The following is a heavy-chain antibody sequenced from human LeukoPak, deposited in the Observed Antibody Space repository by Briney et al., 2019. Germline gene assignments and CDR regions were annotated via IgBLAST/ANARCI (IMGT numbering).Heavy chain of an antibody. D-gene: IGHD1-7*01. V-gene: IGHV3-30-3*01. CDR3: ARDPITGTYDAFDI. CDR1: GFTFSSYA. J-gene: IGHJ3*02. Sequence: GGSLRLSCAASGFTFSSYAMHWVRQAPGKGLEWVAVISYDGSNKYYADSVKGRFTISRDNSKNTLYLQMNSLRAEDTAVYYCARDPITGTYDAFDIWGQGTMVTVSS. CDR2: ISYDGSNK.